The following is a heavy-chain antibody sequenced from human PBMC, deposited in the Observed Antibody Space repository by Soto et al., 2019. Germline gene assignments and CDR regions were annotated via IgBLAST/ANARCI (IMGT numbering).Heavy chain of an antibody. V-gene: IGHV3-23*01. CDR2: IGGSGGST. CDR3: AKDLRGYSYGCDY. D-gene: IGHD5-18*01. J-gene: IGHJ4*02. Sequence: EVQLLESGGGLVQPGGSLRLSCAASGFTFSSYAMSWVRQAPGKGLEWVSAIGGSGGSTYYADSVKGRFTISRDNSKDSLYLQMNSLRAADTAVYYCAKDLRGYSYGCDYWGQGTLVTVSS. CDR1: GFTFSSYA.